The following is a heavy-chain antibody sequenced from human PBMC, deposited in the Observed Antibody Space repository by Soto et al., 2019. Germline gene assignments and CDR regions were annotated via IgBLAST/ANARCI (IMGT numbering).Heavy chain of an antibody. D-gene: IGHD2-15*01. CDR3: ARGGHNCSGGSCYSQAYYYGMDV. Sequence: SETLSLTCTVSGGSISSGDYYWSWIRQPPGKGLEWIGYIYYSGSTYYNPSLKSRVTISVDTSKNQFSLKLISVTAADTAVYYCARGGHNCSGGSCYSQAYYYGMDVWGQGTTVTVSS. CDR2: IYYSGST. J-gene: IGHJ6*02. V-gene: IGHV4-30-4*01. CDR1: GGSISSGDYY.